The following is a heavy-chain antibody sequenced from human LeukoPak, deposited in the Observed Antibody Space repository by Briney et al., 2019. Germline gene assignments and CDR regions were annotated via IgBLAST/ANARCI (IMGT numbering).Heavy chain of an antibody. V-gene: IGHV3-23*01. CDR1: GFTFSRHA. CDR2: VSGSGGST. Sequence: GGSLGLSRAASGFTFSRHAMSWVRQAPGQGLEWVSAVSGSGGSTYDADSVKGRFTSSRDNSKNTLYLQMNSLRAEDTAIYYCAKRTMVRGVYYFDYWGQGTLVTVSS. J-gene: IGHJ4*02. D-gene: IGHD3-10*01. CDR3: AKRTMVRGVYYFDY.